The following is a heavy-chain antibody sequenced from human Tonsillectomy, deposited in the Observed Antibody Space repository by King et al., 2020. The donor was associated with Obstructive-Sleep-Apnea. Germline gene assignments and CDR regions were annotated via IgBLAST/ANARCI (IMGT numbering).Heavy chain of an antibody. CDR3: ARDTIYCSSTSCTYGMDV. CDR2: IYYSGST. CDR1: GGSISSSSYY. J-gene: IGHJ6*02. V-gene: IGHV4-39*07. Sequence: LQLQESGPGLVKPSETLSLTCTVSGGSISSSSYYWGWIRQPPGKGLEWIGSIYYSGSTYYNPSLKSRVTISVDTSKNQFSLKLSSVTAADTAVYYCARDTIYCSSTSCTYGMDVWGQGTTVTVSS. D-gene: IGHD2-2*01.